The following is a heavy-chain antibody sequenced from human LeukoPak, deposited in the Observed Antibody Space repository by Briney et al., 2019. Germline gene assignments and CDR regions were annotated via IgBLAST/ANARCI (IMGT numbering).Heavy chain of an antibody. CDR2: ISHSGIT. D-gene: IGHD6-19*01. J-gene: IGHJ4*02. V-gene: IGHV4-34*01. CDR3: ARGTYYYGSSGPYY. Sequence: SETLSLTCGVQGESFSGYYWSWIRQPPGKGLEWIGEISHSGITNYSPSLQSRVTISVDTSKNQFSLKLTSVTAADTAVYYCARGTYYYGSSGPYYWGQGSLVTVSS. CDR1: GESFSGYY.